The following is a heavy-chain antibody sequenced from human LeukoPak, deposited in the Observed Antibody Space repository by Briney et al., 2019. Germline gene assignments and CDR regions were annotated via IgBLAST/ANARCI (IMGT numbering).Heavy chain of an antibody. J-gene: IGHJ4*02. CDR2: INPNSGGT. Sequence: ASVKVSCKASGYTFTGYYMHWVRQAPGQGLEWMGWINPNSGGTNYAQKFQGRVTMTRDTSISTVYMELSRLRSDDTAVYYCAREDYYDSSGYPGGYWGQGTLVTVSS. V-gene: IGHV1-2*02. CDR3: AREDYYDSSGYPGGY. D-gene: IGHD3-22*01. CDR1: GYTFTGYY.